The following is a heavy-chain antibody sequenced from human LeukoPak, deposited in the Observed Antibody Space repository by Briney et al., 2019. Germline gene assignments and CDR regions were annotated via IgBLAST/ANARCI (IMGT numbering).Heavy chain of an antibody. CDR1: GFTFSSYA. Sequence: GRSQRLSCAASGFTFSSYAMSWASHPPGKWLEWVSAISGSGGSTYYADSVTGRFTISTDNSKNTLYLQMNSLRAEDTAVYYCAKDGVVVPAVYFDYWGQGTLVTVSS. CDR2: ISGSGGST. CDR3: AKDGVVVPAVYFDY. D-gene: IGHD2-2*01. V-gene: IGHV3-23*01. J-gene: IGHJ4*02.